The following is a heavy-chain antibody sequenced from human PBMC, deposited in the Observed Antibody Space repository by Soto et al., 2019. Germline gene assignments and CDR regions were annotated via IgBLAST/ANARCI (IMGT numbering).Heavy chain of an antibody. V-gene: IGHV3-15*01. D-gene: IGHD3-22*01. CDR1: GFTFINAW. Sequence: PGGSLRLSCAASGFTFINAWMSWVRQAPGKGLEWVGRIKSKTDGGTTDYAAPVKGRFTISRDDSKNTLYLQMNSLKTEDTAVYYCTTDIYYDSSGYYYRDYYYGMDVWGQGTTVTVSS. CDR2: IKSKTDGGTT. J-gene: IGHJ6*02. CDR3: TTDIYYDSSGYYYRDYYYGMDV.